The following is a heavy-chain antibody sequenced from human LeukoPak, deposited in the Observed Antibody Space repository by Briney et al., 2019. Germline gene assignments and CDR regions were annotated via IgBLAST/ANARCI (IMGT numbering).Heavy chain of an antibody. CDR2: ISWNSGSI. J-gene: IGHJ4*02. Sequence: GISWNSGSIGYADSVKGRFTISRDNAKNSLYLQMNSLRAENTALYYCAKDMARITMSTFGYWGQGTLVTVSS. V-gene: IGHV3-9*01. D-gene: IGHD3-22*01. CDR3: AKDMARITMSTFGY.